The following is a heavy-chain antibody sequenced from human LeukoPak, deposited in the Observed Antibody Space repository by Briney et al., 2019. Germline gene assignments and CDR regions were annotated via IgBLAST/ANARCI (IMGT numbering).Heavy chain of an antibody. CDR3: AREDTAMVQYYFDY. J-gene: IGHJ4*02. CDR2: INPNSGGT. CDR1: GYTFTSYG. V-gene: IGHV1-2*02. D-gene: IGHD5-18*01. Sequence: GASVKVSCKASGYTFTSYGISWVRQAPGQGLEWMGWINPNSGGTNYAQKFQGRVTMTRDTSISTAYMELSRLRSDDTAVYYCAREDTAMVQYYFDYWGQGTLVTVSS.